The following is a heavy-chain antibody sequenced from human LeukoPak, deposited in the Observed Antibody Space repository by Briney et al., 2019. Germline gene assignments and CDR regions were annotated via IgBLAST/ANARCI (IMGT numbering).Heavy chain of an antibody. CDR3: ARDLVVAAHYYYYYYMDV. CDR1: GFTFSSYS. Sequence: PGGSLRLSCAASGFTFSSYSMNWVRQAPGKGLEWVSSISSSSSYIYYADSVKGRFTISRDNAKNSLYLQMNSLRAEDTAVYYCARDLVVAAHYYYYYYMDVWGKGTTVTVSS. CDR2: ISSSSSYI. J-gene: IGHJ6*03. V-gene: IGHV3-21*01. D-gene: IGHD2-15*01.